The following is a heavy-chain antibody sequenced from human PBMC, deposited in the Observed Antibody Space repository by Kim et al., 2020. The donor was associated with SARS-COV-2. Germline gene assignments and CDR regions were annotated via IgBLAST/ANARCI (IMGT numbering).Heavy chain of an antibody. D-gene: IGHD3-10*01. Sequence: SRVTISVDTSKNQFSLKLSSVTAADTAVYYCARAFWMVRGVIRVKGWFDPWGQGTLVTVSS. V-gene: IGHV4-39*07. J-gene: IGHJ5*02. CDR3: ARAFWMVRGVIRVKGWFDP.